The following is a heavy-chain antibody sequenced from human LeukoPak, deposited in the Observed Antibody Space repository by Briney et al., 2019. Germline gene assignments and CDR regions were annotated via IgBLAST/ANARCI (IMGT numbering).Heavy chain of an antibody. D-gene: IGHD2-2*01. CDR1: GCTFNDYA. Sequence: GGSLRLSCAASGCTFNDYALHGVRQAPGKGLEWVAVVSYDGSNIYYADSVKGRFTISRDDSKNTLYLQMNRLRADATALYYCARAPSTYCSSTSCYAFACWGQATLVTVSS. V-gene: IGHV3-30*04. J-gene: IGHJ4*02. CDR3: ARAPSTYCSSTSCYAFAC. CDR2: VSYDGSNI.